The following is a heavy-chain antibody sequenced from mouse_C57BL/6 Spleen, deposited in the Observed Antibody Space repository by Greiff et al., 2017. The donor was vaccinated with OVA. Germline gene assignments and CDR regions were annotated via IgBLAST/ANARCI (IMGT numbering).Heavy chain of an antibody. CDR3: ARQLRTHWYFDV. Sequence: QVQLQQPGPELVKPGASVKLSCKASGYTFTSYWMHWVKQRPGQGLEWIGNINPSNGGTNYNEKFKSKATLTVDKSSSTAYMQLSSLTSEDSAVYYCARQLRTHWYFDVWGTGTTVTVSS. CDR1: GYTFTSYW. J-gene: IGHJ1*03. D-gene: IGHD3-2*02. V-gene: IGHV1-53*01. CDR2: INPSNGGT.